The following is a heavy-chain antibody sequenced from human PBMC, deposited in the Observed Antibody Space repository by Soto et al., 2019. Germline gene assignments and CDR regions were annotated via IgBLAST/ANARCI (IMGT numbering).Heavy chain of an antibody. J-gene: IGHJ4*02. CDR2: IIPIFGTA. Sequence: ASVKVSCKASGGTFSSYAISWVRQAPGQGLEWMGGIIPIFGTANYAQKFQGRVTITADESTSTAYMELSSLRSEDTAVYYCAASIAAAGKRTYYFDYWGQGTLVTVSS. CDR1: GGTFSSYA. V-gene: IGHV1-69*13. CDR3: AASIAAAGKRTYYFDY. D-gene: IGHD6-13*01.